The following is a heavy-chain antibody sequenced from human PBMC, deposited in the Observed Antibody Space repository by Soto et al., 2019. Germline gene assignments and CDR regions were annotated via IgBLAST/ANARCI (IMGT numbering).Heavy chain of an antibody. D-gene: IGHD1-26*01. CDR2: ISGSGGST. Sequence: GGSLRLSCAASGFTFSSYAMSWVRQAPGKGLEWVSAISGSGGSTYYADSVKGRFTISRDNSKNTLYLQMNSLRAEDTAVYYCAKDPSSGSYKRPWDYWGQGTLVTVSS. CDR3: AKDPSSGSYKRPWDY. CDR1: GFTFSSYA. V-gene: IGHV3-23*01. J-gene: IGHJ4*02.